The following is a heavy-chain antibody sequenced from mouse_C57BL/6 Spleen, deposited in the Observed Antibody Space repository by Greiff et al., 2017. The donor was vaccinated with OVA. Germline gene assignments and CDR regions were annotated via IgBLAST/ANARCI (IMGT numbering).Heavy chain of an antibody. CDR3: ARSNRGGFDY. CDR2: ICPGDGGT. CDR1: GYAFSSSW. J-gene: IGHJ2*01. D-gene: IGHD4-1*01. Sequence: QVQLQQSGPELVKPGASVKISCKASGYAFSSSWMNWVKQRPGKGLEWIGRICPGDGGTNYNGKFKGKATLTADKSSSTACMQLSSLTSEDSAVYFCARSNRGGFDYWGQGTTLTVSS. V-gene: IGHV1-82*01.